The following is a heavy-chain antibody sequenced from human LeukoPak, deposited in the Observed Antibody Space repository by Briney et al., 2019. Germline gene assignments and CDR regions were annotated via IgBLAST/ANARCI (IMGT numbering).Heavy chain of an antibody. Sequence: GGSVRLSCAASGVIVSRNFMSWVRQAPEKGLQWVAIMYAGGTTDYSESVRGRFYISRDTSNNTLSLQMNSLRAEDTAVYYCARGSGSGWPLDRWGQGTLVTVSS. J-gene: IGHJ5*02. CDR2: MYAGGTT. D-gene: IGHD6-19*01. V-gene: IGHV3-53*01. CDR1: GVIVSRNF. CDR3: ARGSGSGWPLDR.